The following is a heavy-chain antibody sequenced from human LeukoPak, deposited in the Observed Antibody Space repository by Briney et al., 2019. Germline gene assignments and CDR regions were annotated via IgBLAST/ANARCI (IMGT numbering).Heavy chain of an antibody. V-gene: IGHV3-21*05. CDR3: ARDYRFAFDN. Sequence: GGSLRLSCAASGFIFSDYSMNWVRQAPGKGLEWISYVGIDSGNTKYADSVRGRFTISGDNAKKSLYLQMNSLRVEDTAVYYCARDYRFAFDNWGQGTLVTVSS. J-gene: IGHJ4*02. CDR1: GFIFSDYS. CDR2: VGIDSGNT.